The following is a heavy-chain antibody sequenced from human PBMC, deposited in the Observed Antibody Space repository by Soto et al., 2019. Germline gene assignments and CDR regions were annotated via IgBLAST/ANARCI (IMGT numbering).Heavy chain of an antibody. J-gene: IGHJ4*02. V-gene: IGHV4-39*01. CDR2: IYYSGST. CDR3: ASWGWGGYDSRLFDY. Sequence: PSETLSLTCTVSGGSISSSSYYWGWIRQPPGKGLEWIGSIYYSGSTYYNPSLKSRVTISVDTSKNQFSLKLSSVTAADTAVYYCASWGWGGYDSRLFDYWGQGTLVTVS. CDR1: GGSISSSSYY. D-gene: IGHD5-12*01.